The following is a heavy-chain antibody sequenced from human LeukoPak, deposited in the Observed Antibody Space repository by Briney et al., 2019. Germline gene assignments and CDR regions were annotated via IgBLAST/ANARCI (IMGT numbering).Heavy chain of an antibody. V-gene: IGHV3-21*04. CDR1: GFTFSSYS. CDR2: ITSSGRYI. CDR3: AKGMTTVTNDDY. J-gene: IGHJ4*02. D-gene: IGHD4-17*01. Sequence: GGSLRLSCAASGFTFSSYSMNWVRQAPGKGLEWVSSITSSGRYIYYADSVKGRFTISRDNSENSLYLQMDSLTAEDTAVYYCAKGMTTVTNDDYWGQGTLVTVSS.